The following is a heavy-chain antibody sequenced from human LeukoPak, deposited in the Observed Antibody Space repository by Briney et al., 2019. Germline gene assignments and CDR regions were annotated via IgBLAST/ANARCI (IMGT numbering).Heavy chain of an antibody. CDR1: GFILSFYG. CDR2: IWNDGSNK. Sequence: GGSLLLSCLSSGFILSFYGMHWVRQAPGKGLEWVAVIWNDGSNKYYADTVKGRFTISRDNSKNTLYLQMNSLRAEDTAVYSCARRSGLFDYWGQGTLVTVSS. J-gene: IGHJ4*02. V-gene: IGHV3-33*01. D-gene: IGHD3-10*01. CDR3: ARRSGLFDY.